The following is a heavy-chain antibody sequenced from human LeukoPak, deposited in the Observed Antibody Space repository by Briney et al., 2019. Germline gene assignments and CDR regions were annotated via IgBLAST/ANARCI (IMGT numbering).Heavy chain of an antibody. Sequence: PSETLSLTCTVSGDSVSNGNYYWSWLRQPPGKALEWIGYIYYTGKTYYNPSLEGRVTILVDTSRNHFSVKLSSVTAADTAVYYCARSQNYYGSGDYWSQGTLVTVSS. CDR3: ARSQNYYGSGDY. CDR2: IYYTGKT. CDR1: GDSVSNGNYY. J-gene: IGHJ4*02. D-gene: IGHD3-10*01. V-gene: IGHV4-61*03.